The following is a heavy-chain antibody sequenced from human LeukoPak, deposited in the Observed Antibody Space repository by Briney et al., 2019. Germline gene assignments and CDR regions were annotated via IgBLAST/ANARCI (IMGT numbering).Heavy chain of an antibody. CDR3: ARDPTPQYYYDSSGYSNWFDP. D-gene: IGHD3-22*01. Sequence: GGSLRLSCAASGFTFSSHGMHWVRQAPGKGLEWVAVIWYDGSNKYYADSVKGRFTISRDNSKNTLYLQMNSLRAEDTAVYYCARDPTPQYYYDSSGYSNWFDPWGQGTLVTVSS. V-gene: IGHV3-33*08. J-gene: IGHJ5*02. CDR2: IWYDGSNK. CDR1: GFTFSSHG.